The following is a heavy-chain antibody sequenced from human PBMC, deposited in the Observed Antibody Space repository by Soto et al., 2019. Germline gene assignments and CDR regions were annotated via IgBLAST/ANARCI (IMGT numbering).Heavy chain of an antibody. CDR3: AKKSGSYAYFED. Sequence: EVQLVESGGALVQPGGSLRLSCAASGFTFSSHAMRWVRQAPGKGLEWVSSVSASGDRTYYADSVKGRFTISRDNAKNTVSLQMNSLRAEDTALYYCAKKSGSYAYFEDWGQGTLVTVSS. D-gene: IGHD3-16*01. J-gene: IGHJ4*02. V-gene: IGHV3-23*04. CDR1: GFTFSSHA. CDR2: VSASGDRT.